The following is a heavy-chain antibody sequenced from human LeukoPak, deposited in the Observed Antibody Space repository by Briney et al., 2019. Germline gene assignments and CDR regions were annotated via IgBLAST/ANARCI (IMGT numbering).Heavy chain of an antibody. D-gene: IGHD4-17*01. V-gene: IGHV4-59*08. Sequence: PSETLSLTCSVSGGSISSYYWRWIRQPPGKGLEWIGYIYYSGSTNYNPSLKSRVTISVDTSKNQFSLRLSSVTAADTAVYYCARHLSGDYAWLDYWGQGTLVTVSS. CDR1: GGSISSYY. CDR3: ARHLSGDYAWLDY. CDR2: IYYSGST. J-gene: IGHJ4*02.